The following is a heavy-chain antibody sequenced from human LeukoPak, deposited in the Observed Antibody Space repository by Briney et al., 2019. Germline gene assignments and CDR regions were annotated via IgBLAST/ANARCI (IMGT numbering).Heavy chain of an antibody. CDR2: IYSGGST. Sequence: GGSLRLSCAASGFTVSSNYMSWVRQAPGKGLEWVSVIYSGGSTYYADSVRGRFTISRDNSKNTLYLQMNSLRAEDTAVYYCARDHAGSFDYWGQGTLVTVSS. CDR3: ARDHAGSFDY. J-gene: IGHJ4*02. V-gene: IGHV3-53*01. D-gene: IGHD3-10*01. CDR1: GFTVSSNY.